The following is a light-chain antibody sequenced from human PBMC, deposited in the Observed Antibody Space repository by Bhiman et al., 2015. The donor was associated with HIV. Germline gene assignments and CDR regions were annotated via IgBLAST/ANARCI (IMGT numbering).Light chain of an antibody. CDR3: QSYDSTLSASV. CDR1: SSNIGSKT. V-gene: IGLV1-44*01. CDR2: GNN. Sequence: QSVLTQPPSASATPGQRVTISCSGSSSNIGSKTVNWYQQLPGKAPKLLIFGNNNRPSGVPERFSGSKSAASASLAITGLQIEDEADYYCQSYDSTLSASVFGTGTMVTAL. J-gene: IGLJ1*01.